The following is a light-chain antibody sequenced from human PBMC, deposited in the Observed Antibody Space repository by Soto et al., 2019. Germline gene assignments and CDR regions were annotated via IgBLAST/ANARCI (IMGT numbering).Light chain of an antibody. V-gene: IGLV2-14*01. CDR2: DVS. J-gene: IGLJ2*01. Sequence: QSALTQPASVSGSPGQSITISCTGTSSDVGDYNYVSWYQQHPGKAPKLMIYDVSNRPSGVSNRFSGSKSGNTASLTISGLQAEDEADYYCSSYKSGSTLVVFGGGTKLTVL. CDR3: SSYKSGSTLVV. CDR1: SSDVGDYNY.